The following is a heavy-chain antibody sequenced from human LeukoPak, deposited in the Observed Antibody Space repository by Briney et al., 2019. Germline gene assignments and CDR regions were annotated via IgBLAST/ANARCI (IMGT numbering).Heavy chain of an antibody. Sequence: SETLSPTCAVSGGSISSADFYWSWIRQHPGKGLEWIGFIYYSGSAYYNPSLKSRVSISVDTSKNQFSLTLNSVTAADTAVYYCARGSDYFDYWGQGTLVTVSS. J-gene: IGHJ4*02. CDR1: GGSISSADFY. CDR2: IYYSGSA. V-gene: IGHV4-31*11. CDR3: ARGSDYFDY.